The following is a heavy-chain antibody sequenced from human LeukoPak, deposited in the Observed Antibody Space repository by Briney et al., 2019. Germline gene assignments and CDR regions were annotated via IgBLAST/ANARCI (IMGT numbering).Heavy chain of an antibody. D-gene: IGHD3-10*01. Sequence: SETLSLTCTVSGGSVSSYYWSWIRQAPGNGLEWIGDVYYSGSTNYNPSLKSRVTISVDTSKNQFSLKLSSVTAADTAVYYCARHSRSMVRGRGADYWGQGTLVTVSS. CDR3: ARHSRSMVRGRGADY. V-gene: IGHV4-59*08. CDR2: VYYSGST. J-gene: IGHJ4*02. CDR1: GGSVSSYY.